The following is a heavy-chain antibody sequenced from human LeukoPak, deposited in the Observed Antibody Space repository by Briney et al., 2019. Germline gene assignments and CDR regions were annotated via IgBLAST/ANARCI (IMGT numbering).Heavy chain of an antibody. J-gene: IGHJ3*02. CDR3: ARSYYDSSNDAFDI. D-gene: IGHD3-22*01. V-gene: IGHV4-59*01. CDR1: GGPINSYY. Sequence: SETLSLTCTVSGGPINSYYWSWIRQPPGKGLEWIGYIYYSGSTNYNPSLKSRVTISVDTSKNQFSLKLSSVTAADTAVYYCARSYYDSSNDAFDIWGQGTMVTVSS. CDR2: IYYSGST.